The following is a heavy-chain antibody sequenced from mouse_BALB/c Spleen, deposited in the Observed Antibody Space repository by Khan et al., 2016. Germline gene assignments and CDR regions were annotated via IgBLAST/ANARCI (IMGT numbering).Heavy chain of an antibody. CDR1: GYAFSSYW. Sequence: QVQLQQSGAELVRPGSSVKISCKASGYAFSSYWMNWLKQRPGQGLEWIGQIYPGDGDTNYNGKFKGKATLTADKSSSTAYMQLSGLISEASADYFCARMNEGSFADWGQGTLVTVSA. V-gene: IGHV1-80*01. CDR3: ARMNEGSFAD. CDR2: IYPGDGDT. J-gene: IGHJ3*01.